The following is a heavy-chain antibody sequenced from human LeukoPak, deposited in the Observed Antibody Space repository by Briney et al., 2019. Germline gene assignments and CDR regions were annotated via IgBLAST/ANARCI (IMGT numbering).Heavy chain of an antibody. CDR2: INPNRGGT. CDR3: ARRLDAFDI. J-gene: IGHJ3*02. CDR1: GYTFTGYY. V-gene: IGHV1-2*02. Sequence: ASVKDSCKASGYTFTGYYIHWVRQAPGQGLEWMGWINPNRGGTNYAQKFQDRVTVTRDTSISTVYMELSSLRSDDTAVYYCARRLDAFDIWGQGTMVTVSS.